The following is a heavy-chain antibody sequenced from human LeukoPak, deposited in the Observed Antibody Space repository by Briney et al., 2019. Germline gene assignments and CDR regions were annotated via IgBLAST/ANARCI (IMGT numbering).Heavy chain of an antibody. CDR1: GFTVSSNY. CDR3: ARVDYDTLTGYYD. CDR2: IYSGGST. J-gene: IGHJ4*02. D-gene: IGHD3-9*01. Sequence: GGSLRLSCAASGFTVSSNYMSWVRQAPGKGLEWVSVIYSGGSTYYADSVKGRFTISRDNSKNTLYLQMNSLRAEDTAVYYCARVDYDTLTGYYDWGQGTLVTVSS. V-gene: IGHV3-66*01.